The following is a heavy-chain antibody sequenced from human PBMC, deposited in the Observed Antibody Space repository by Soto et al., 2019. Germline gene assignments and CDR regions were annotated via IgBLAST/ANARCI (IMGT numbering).Heavy chain of an antibody. CDR2: IIPIFGTA. Sequence: QVQLVQSGAEVKKPGSSVKVSCKASGGTFSSYAISWVRQAPGQGLEWMGGIIPIFGTANYAQKVPGRVTITADESTSAAYMELSSLRSEDTAVYYCASGPTVTTKDAFDLWGQGTMVTVSS. J-gene: IGHJ3*01. CDR1: GGTFSSYA. V-gene: IGHV1-69*12. CDR3: ASGPTVTTKDAFDL. D-gene: IGHD4-4*01.